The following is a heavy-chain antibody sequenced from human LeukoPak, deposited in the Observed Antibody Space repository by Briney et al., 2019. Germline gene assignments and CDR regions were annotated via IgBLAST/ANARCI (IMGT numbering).Heavy chain of an antibody. D-gene: IGHD3-10*01. CDR2: IYYSGST. CDR1: GGSISSGGYY. J-gene: IGHJ4*02. Sequence: PSETLSLTCTVSGGSISSGGYYWSWIRQHPGKGLEWIGYIYYSGSTYYNPSLKSRVTISVDTSKNQFSLKLSSVTAADTAVYYCASSAYGSGSYIYSYWGQGTLVTVSS. CDR3: ASSAYGSGSYIYSY. V-gene: IGHV4-31*03.